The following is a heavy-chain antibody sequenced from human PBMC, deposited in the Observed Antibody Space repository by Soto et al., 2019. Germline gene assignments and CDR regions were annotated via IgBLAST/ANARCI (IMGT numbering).Heavy chain of an antibody. Sequence: QVQLQQWGAGLLKPSETLSLTCAVYGGSFSGYYWSWIRQPPGKGLEWIGEINHSGSTNYNPSLKSRVTISVDTSKNQFSLKLSSVTAADTAVYYCARGPPTFSPKKNWFDSWGQGTLVTVSS. CDR2: INHSGST. CDR3: ARGPPTFSPKKNWFDS. CDR1: GGSFSGYY. J-gene: IGHJ5*01. V-gene: IGHV4-34*01.